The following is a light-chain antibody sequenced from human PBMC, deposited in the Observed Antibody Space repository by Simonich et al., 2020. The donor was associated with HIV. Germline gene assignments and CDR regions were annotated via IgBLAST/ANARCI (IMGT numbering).Light chain of an antibody. CDR1: RSYVGGYNY. V-gene: IGLV2-14*03. CDR3: SSYTSSSTLV. J-gene: IGLJ2*01. Sequence: QSALTQPASVSGSPGQSITISCTVNRSYVGGYNYVSWYQQHPGKAPKLMIYDVSNRPSVVSIRFPGSKAGNPASLTISGLQAEDEADYYCSSYTSSSTLVFGGGTKLTVL. CDR2: DVS.